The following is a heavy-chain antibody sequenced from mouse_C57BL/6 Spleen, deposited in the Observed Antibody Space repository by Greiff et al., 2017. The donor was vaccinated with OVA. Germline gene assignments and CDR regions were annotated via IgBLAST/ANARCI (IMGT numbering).Heavy chain of an antibody. CDR2: ISSGSSTI. CDR3: ARYYGSNAMDY. Sequence: EVKLVESGGGLVKPGGSLKLSCAASGFTFSDYGMHWVRQAPEKGLEWVAYISSGSSTIYYADTVKGRFPISRDNAKNTLFLQMTSLRSEDTAMYYCARYYGSNAMDYWGQGTSVTVSS. D-gene: IGHD1-1*01. V-gene: IGHV5-17*01. J-gene: IGHJ4*01. CDR1: GFTFSDYG.